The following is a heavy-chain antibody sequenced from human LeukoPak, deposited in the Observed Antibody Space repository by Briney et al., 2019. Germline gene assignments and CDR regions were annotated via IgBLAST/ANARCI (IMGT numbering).Heavy chain of an antibody. V-gene: IGHV4-61*08. D-gene: IGHD3-9*01. CDR2: IYYSGST. CDR3: ARQNFDILTGYYHFDY. Sequence: SQTLSLTCTVSGGSICYGDYYCSWIRQPPGKGLEWIEYIYYSGSTNYNPSLKSRVTISVYTSKNQFSPKLSSVTAADTAVYYCARQNFDILTGYYHFDYWGQGTLVTVSS. J-gene: IGHJ4*02. CDR1: GGSICYGDYY.